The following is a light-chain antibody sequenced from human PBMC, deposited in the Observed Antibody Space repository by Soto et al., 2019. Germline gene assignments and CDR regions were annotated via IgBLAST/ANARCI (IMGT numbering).Light chain of an antibody. CDR1: QFVRSN. Sequence: EIVMTQSPATLFVSPGDRVTLSCRASQFVRSNSAWYQQKPGQAPRLLIYGASLRATGIPARFSGSGYGTEFTLTISSLQSEDFAVYYCHQYNTWPLTFGGGTKV. V-gene: IGKV3-15*01. CDR3: HQYNTWPLT. CDR2: GAS. J-gene: IGKJ4*01.